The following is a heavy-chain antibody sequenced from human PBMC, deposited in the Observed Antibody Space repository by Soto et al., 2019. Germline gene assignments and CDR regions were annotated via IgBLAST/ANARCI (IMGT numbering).Heavy chain of an antibody. J-gene: IGHJ3*02. V-gene: IGHV5-51*01. CDR3: ARVSGLVWSGLIDAFDI. CDR1: GYSFTSYW. CDR2: IFPGDSDT. Sequence: GESLKISCKGSGYSFTSYWIGWVRQMPGKGLEWIGIIFPGDSDTRYSPSFQGQVTISADKSISTAYLQWSSLKASDTAMYYCARVSGLVWSGLIDAFDIWGQGTMVTVSS. D-gene: IGHD3-3*01.